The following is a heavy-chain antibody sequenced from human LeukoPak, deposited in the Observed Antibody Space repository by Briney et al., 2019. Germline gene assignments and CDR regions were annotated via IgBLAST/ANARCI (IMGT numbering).Heavy chain of an antibody. D-gene: IGHD3-10*01. Sequence: GGSLRLSCAASGFTFSNYGMHWVRQAPGKGLEWLALIWYDGSNMDYADSVRGRFTISRDSSKNALYLQMNSLRAEDTAVYYCARDRGGYFDYWGQGIFVTVSS. CDR2: IWYDGSNM. CDR1: GFTFSNYG. V-gene: IGHV3-33*01. CDR3: ARDRGGYFDY. J-gene: IGHJ4*02.